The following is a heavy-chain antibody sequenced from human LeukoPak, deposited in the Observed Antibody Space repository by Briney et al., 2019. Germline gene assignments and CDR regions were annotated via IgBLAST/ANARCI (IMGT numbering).Heavy chain of an antibody. D-gene: IGHD3-10*02. CDR1: GSTFSSYW. Sequence: GGSLRLSCAASGSTFSSYWMSWVRQAPGKGLEWVANIKQDGSEKYYVDSVKGRFTISRDNAKNSLYLQMNSLRAEDTAVYYCARDWPLFGELFNWGQGTLVTVSS. CDR2: IKQDGSEK. J-gene: IGHJ4*02. CDR3: ARDWPLFGELFN. V-gene: IGHV3-7*03.